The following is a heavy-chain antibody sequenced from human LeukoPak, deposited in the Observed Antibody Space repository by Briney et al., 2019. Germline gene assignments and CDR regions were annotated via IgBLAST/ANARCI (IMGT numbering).Heavy chain of an antibody. D-gene: IGHD5-18*01. V-gene: IGHV3-66*02. CDR1: GFTVSSNY. CDR2: IYSGGST. J-gene: IGHJ4*02. Sequence: EGSLRLSCAASGFTVSSNYMSWVRQAPGKGLEWVSVIYSGGSTYYADSVKGRFTISRDNSKNTLYLQMNSLRAEDTAVYYCAKGRRGYSYFFDYWGQGTLVTVSS. CDR3: AKGRRGYSYFFDY.